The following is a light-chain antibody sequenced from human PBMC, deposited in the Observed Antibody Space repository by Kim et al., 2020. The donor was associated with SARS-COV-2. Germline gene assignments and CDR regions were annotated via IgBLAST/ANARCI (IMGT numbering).Light chain of an antibody. CDR2: DVH. CDR1: SCNIGSNTY. CDR3: SSFTTRSTLV. J-gene: IGLJ3*02. V-gene: IGLV2-14*03. Sequence: VSCTGTSCNIGSNTYVSWPQQHPGTAHNLMFYDVHKRPSGISSRFSGSESGSTASLTISGLQEEDEADYYCSSFTTRSTLVFGGGTKVTVL.